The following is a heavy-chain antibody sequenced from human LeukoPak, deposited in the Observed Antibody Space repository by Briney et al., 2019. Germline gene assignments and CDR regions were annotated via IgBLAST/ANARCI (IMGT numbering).Heavy chain of an antibody. Sequence: GGSLRLSCAVSGLTFSSYAMSWVRQAPGKGLEWVSGISGSGGSTIYAESVKGRFTISRDNSKNTLFLEMNSLRAEDTAVYYCAKAPDHRAPNGYFDPWGQGTLVTVSS. CDR3: AKAPDHRAPNGYFDP. CDR2: ISGSGGST. D-gene: IGHD5-24*01. V-gene: IGHV3-23*01. CDR1: GLTFSSYA. J-gene: IGHJ5*02.